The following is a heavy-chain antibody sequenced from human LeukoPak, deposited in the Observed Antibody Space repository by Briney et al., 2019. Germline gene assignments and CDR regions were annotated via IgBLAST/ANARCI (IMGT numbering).Heavy chain of an antibody. D-gene: IGHD7-27*01. CDR3: ASPTGERIRDAFDI. CDR1: GYNFPSYL. Sequence: GESLKIPCKGSGYNFPSYLIGWVRQMPGKGPEWMGIIYPGDSDTRYSPSSQGQITISADKSITTAYLQWSSLKASDTAMYYCASPTGERIRDAFDIWGQGTMVTVSS. J-gene: IGHJ3*02. V-gene: IGHV5-51*01. CDR2: IYPGDSDT.